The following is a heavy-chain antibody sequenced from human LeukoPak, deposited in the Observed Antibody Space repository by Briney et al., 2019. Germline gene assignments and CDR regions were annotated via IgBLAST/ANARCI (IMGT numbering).Heavy chain of an antibody. CDR1: GGSFSGYY. D-gene: IGHD3-10*01. J-gene: IGHJ4*02. CDR3: ARHSPRGGSGSQSQLRSVPFDY. Sequence: SETLSLTCAVYGGSFSGYYWSWIRQPPGKGLEWIGEINHSGSTNYNPSLKSRVTISVDTSKNQFSLRLSSVTAADTAVYYCARHSPRGGSGSQSQLRSVPFDYWGQGTLVTVSS. V-gene: IGHV4-34*01. CDR2: INHSGST.